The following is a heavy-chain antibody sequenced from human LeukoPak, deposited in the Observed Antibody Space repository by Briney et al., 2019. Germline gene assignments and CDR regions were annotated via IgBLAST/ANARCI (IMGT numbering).Heavy chain of an antibody. CDR2: IKQDGTEI. Sequence: SGGSLRLSCAASGFTFNNYWMTWFRQAPGKGLEWVANIKQDGTEIFYVDSVRGRFIISRDNAENSLYLQMNSLRAEDTAVFYCAKGERQNRLASAADYWGQGALVTVSS. CDR3: AKGERQNRLASAADY. V-gene: IGHV3-7*03. J-gene: IGHJ4*02. D-gene: IGHD6-13*01. CDR1: GFTFNNYW.